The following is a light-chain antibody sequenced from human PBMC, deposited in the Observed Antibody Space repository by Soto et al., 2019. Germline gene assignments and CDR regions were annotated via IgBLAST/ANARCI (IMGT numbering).Light chain of an antibody. Sequence: DIQMTQSPSTVSASVGDAVTITCRASQSISTWLAWYQQKPGKAPNLLIYDASTLESGGPSGFSGSGSGTEFTLTIISLQPDDSASYYCQQYNSYPYTFGQGTKLAIK. V-gene: IGKV1-5*01. CDR1: QSISTW. J-gene: IGKJ2*01. CDR2: DAS. CDR3: QQYNSYPYT.